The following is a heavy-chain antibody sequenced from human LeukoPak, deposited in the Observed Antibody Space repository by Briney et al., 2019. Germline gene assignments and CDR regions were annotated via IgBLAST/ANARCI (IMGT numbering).Heavy chain of an antibody. Sequence: GGSLRLSCAASGFTFSSYGMHWVRQAPGKGLEWVAVISYDGSNKYYADSVKGRFTISRDNSKNALYLQMDSLRAEDTAVYYCARDAASDSSGYNDAFDIWGQGTMVTVSS. CDR1: GFTFSSYG. J-gene: IGHJ3*02. CDR2: ISYDGSNK. CDR3: ARDAASDSSGYNDAFDI. V-gene: IGHV3-30*03. D-gene: IGHD3-22*01.